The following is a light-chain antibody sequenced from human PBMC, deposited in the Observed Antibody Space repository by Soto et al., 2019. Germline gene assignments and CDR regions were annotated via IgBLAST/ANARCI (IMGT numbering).Light chain of an antibody. Sequence: AIRMTQSPSSFSASVGDRVTITCRANQGISSHLAWYQLKPGKAPRLLIYTASYLESGVPSRFSGSGSGTEFTLTISTLQSEDFAVYYCQQYFSYPLTFGGGTKVEIK. CDR2: TAS. CDR3: QQYFSYPLT. V-gene: IGKV1-8*01. J-gene: IGKJ4*02. CDR1: QGISSH.